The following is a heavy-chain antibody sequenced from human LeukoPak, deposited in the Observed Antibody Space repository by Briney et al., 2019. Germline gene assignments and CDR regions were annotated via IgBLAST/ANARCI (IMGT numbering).Heavy chain of an antibody. J-gene: IGHJ5*02. CDR2: INSDGSST. CDR3: ARACSGGSCYNWFDP. CDR1: GFTFSSYW. Sequence: GGSLRLSCAASGFTFSSYWMHWVRQAPGKGLVWVSRINSDGSSTSYADSVKGRLTISRDNAKNTLYLQMNSLRAEDTAVYYCARACSGGSCYNWFDPWGQGTLVTVSS. D-gene: IGHD2-15*01. V-gene: IGHV3-74*01.